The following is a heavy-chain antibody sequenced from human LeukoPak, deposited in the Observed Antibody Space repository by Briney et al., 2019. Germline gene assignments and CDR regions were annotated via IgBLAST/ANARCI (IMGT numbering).Heavy chain of an antibody. J-gene: IGHJ4*02. Sequence: PGGSLRLSCAASGFTFSSYAMGWVRQAPGKGLEWVSAISGSGGSTYYADSVTGPFTISRDNSKHTLYLQMNSLRATDTAVYYFANPDLGGSWSYPYSPHDYFYYWGRGTLVTVTA. D-gene: IGHD3-10*01. CDR2: ISGSGGST. V-gene: IGHV3-23*01. CDR1: GFTFSSYA. CDR3: ANPDLGGSWSYPYSPHDYFYY.